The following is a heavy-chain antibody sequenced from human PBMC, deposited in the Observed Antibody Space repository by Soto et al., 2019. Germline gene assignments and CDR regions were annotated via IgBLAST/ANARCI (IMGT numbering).Heavy chain of an antibody. CDR1: GFTFSTYA. D-gene: IGHD2-15*01. V-gene: IGHV3-30-3*01. Sequence: QVQLVESGGGVVQPGRSLRLSCAASGFTFSTYAMHWVRQAPGKGLAWVAIISYHGSNKYYADSVNGRFTISRDDPNNALYLQMNSLRPEDTAVYYCARDLPQSCSAGSCYPDSWGQGTLVTVSS. CDR3: ARDLPQSCSAGSCYPDS. CDR2: ISYHGSNK. J-gene: IGHJ4*02.